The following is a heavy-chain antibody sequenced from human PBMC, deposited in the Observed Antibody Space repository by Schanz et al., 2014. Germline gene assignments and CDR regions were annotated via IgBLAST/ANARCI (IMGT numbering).Heavy chain of an antibody. Sequence: DVQLLESGGGLVQPGGSLRLSCAASGFTFSTYAMSWVRQAPGKGLEWVSAISGSGGSTYYADSVKGRFTISRDNSKNILYLQMNSLRAEDTAVYYCAKLSSSGRLAGYFDYWGQGALVTVSS. CDR3: AKLSSSGRLAGYFDY. CDR2: ISGSGGST. CDR1: GFTFSTYA. D-gene: IGHD6-19*01. J-gene: IGHJ4*02. V-gene: IGHV3-23*01.